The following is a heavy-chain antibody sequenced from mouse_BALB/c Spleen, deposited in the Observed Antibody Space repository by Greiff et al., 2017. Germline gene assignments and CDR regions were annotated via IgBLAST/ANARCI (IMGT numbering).Heavy chain of an antibody. CDR3: ARHGYYGSSQYYYAMDY. CDR2: ISSGGSYT. V-gene: IGHV5-9-3*01. D-gene: IGHD1-1*01. J-gene: IGHJ4*01. Sequence: EVKLMESGGGLVKPGGSLKLSCAASGFTFSSYAMSWVRQTPEKRLEWVATISSGGSYTYYPDSVKGRFTISRDNAKNTLYLQMSSLRSEDPAMYYCARHGYYGSSQYYYAMDYWGQGTSVTVSS. CDR1: GFTFSSYA.